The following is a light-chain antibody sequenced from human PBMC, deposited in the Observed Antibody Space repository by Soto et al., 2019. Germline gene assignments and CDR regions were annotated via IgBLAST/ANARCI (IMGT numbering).Light chain of an antibody. J-gene: IGLJ3*02. CDR1: SSDVGDYDY. Sequence: QSALTQPASVSGSPGQSITISCTGTSSDVGDYDYVSWYQQHPGKAPKLMIHEVRNRPSGVSNRFSGSKSGNAASLTISGLEAEDEADYYCCSYTSSNPWVFGGGTKLTVL. CDR2: EVR. V-gene: IGLV2-14*01. CDR3: CSYTSSNPWV.